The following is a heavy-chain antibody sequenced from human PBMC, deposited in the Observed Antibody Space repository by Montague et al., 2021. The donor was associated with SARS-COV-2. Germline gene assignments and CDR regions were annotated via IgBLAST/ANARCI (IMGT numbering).Heavy chain of an antibody. CDR2: IYYSGST. Sequence: SDSLSLTRTVSGGSISTYYWSWIRQHPGKGLEWIGYIYYSGSTNYNPSLKSRVTISVDTSKNQFSLKLSSVTAADTAVYYCARHGPFVVVTAIHDTFDIWGQGTMVTVSS. V-gene: IGHV4-59*08. CDR1: GGSISTYY. J-gene: IGHJ3*02. CDR3: ARHGPFVVVTAIHDTFDI. D-gene: IGHD2-21*02.